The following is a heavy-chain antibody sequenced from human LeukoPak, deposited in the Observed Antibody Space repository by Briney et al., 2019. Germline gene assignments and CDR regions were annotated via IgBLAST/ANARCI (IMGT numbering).Heavy chain of an antibody. CDR3: ARVAADATVFDY. Sequence: PGGSLRLSCAASGFTFNDYYMSWIRQAPGKGLEWVSYISSVSGYTKYADSVRGRFTISRDNAKNSLYLQMNSLRAEDTAVYYCARVAADATVFDYWGQGTLVTVSS. CDR1: GFTFNDYY. CDR2: ISSVSGYT. D-gene: IGHD6-13*01. J-gene: IGHJ4*02. V-gene: IGHV3-11*05.